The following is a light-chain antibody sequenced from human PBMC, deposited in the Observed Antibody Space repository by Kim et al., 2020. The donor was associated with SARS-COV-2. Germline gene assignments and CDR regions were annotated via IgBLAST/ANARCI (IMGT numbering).Light chain of an antibody. V-gene: IGKV1-39*01. CDR1: LSVSTY. Sequence: DIQMTQSPSSLYSSVGDKVTIGCRASLSVSTYLNWYQQKPGRAPKLLIYAASTLQSGVPSRFSGSGSGTDFTLTISSLQPEDFATYYCQQSYSSPPTFGQGTKLEIK. J-gene: IGKJ2*01. CDR3: QQSYSSPPT. CDR2: AAS.